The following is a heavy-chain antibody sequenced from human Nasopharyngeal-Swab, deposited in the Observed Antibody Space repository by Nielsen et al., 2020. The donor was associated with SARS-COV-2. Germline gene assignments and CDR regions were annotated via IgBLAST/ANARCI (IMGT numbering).Heavy chain of an antibody. V-gene: IGHV4-39*01. CDR1: GGSISSSSYY. J-gene: IGHJ5*02. Sequence: SETLSLTCTVSGGSISSSSYYWGWIRQPPGKGLEWIGSIYYSGSTYYNPSLKSRVTISVDTSKNQFSLKLSSVTAADTAVYYCAIVGATVGWFDPRGQGTLVTVSS. CDR3: AIVGATVGWFDP. D-gene: IGHD1-26*01. CDR2: IYYSGST.